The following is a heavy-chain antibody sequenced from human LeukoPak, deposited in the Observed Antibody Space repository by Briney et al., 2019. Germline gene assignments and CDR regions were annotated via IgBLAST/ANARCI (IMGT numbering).Heavy chain of an antibody. CDR2: INSDGSDT. V-gene: IGHV3-74*01. CDR1: GFTFRSHW. Sequence: PGGSLRLSCAASGFTFRSHWMHWVRQAPGKGLVWVSRINSDGSDTSYADSVKGRFTISKDNAKNTVYLQMNNLRAEDTAVYYCVSFYETYWGRGTLVTVSS. D-gene: IGHD2-2*01. J-gene: IGHJ4*02. CDR3: VSFYETY.